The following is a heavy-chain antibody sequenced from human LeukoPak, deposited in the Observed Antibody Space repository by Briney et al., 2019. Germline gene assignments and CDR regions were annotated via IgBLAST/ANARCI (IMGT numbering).Heavy chain of an antibody. CDR1: GYSISSGYY. CDR2: IYYSGST. J-gene: IGHJ5*02. Sequence: SETLSLTCTVSGYSISSGYYWGWIRQPPGKGLEWIGYIYYSGSTNYNPSLKSRVTISVDTSKNQFSLKLSSVTAADTAVYYCARDLNYGSATNWFDPWGQGTLVTVSS. D-gene: IGHD3-10*01. CDR3: ARDLNYGSATNWFDP. V-gene: IGHV4-38-2*02.